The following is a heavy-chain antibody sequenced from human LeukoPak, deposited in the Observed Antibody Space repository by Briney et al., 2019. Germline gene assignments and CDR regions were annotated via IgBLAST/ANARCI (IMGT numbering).Heavy chain of an antibody. V-gene: IGHV3-48*01. J-gene: IGHJ6*03. D-gene: IGHD1-14*01. CDR3: ARDGIMDV. Sequence: GGSLILSCAASGFTFSTYSMNWVRQAPGKGLEWVSYISSNSSTIFYADSVKGRFTISRDNVKNSLYVQMNSLRVEDTAVYYCARDGIMDVWGKGTTVTVSS. CDR2: ISSNSSTI. CDR1: GFTFSTYS.